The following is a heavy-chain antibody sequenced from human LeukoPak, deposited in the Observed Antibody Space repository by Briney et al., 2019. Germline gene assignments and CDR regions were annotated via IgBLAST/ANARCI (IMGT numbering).Heavy chain of an antibody. V-gene: IGHV3-23*01. J-gene: IGHJ6*02. CDR3: AKDLAGSGWPRDGMDV. CDR1: GFTFSSYA. CDR2: ISGSGGST. D-gene: IGHD6-19*01. Sequence: PGGSLRLSCAASGFTFSSYAMSWVRQAPGKGLEWVSAISGSGGSTYYADSVKGRFTISRDNSKNTLYLQMNSLRAEDTAVYYCAKDLAGSGWPRDGMDVWGQGTTVTVSS.